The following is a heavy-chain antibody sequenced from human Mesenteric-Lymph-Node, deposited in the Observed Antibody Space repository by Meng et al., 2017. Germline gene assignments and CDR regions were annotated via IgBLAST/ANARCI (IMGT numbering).Heavy chain of an antibody. D-gene: IGHD6-19*01. CDR3: ARYTSGWYDS. Sequence: QVNHVQSGFELKKPEASLKVSCQAAGYTFTNNAMNWVRQAPGQGLEWMGWINTNTGNPTYAQGFTGRFVFSLDTSVSTAYLQISSLKAEDTAVYYCARYTSGWYDSWGQGTLVTVSS. CDR1: GYTFTNNA. J-gene: IGHJ5*01. V-gene: IGHV7-4-1*02. CDR2: INTNTGNP.